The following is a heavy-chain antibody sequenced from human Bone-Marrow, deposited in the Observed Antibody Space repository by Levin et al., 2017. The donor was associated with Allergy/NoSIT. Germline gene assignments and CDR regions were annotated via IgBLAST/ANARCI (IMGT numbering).Heavy chain of an antibody. D-gene: IGHD6-19*01. CDR2: IDWNSATE. V-gene: IGHV3-9*01. CDR1: GFSGLTFDHHA. CDR3: AKERLVGNMAYYFDS. J-gene: IGHJ4*02. Sequence: GGSLRLSCVASGFSGLTFDHHAMHWVRQVPGKGLEWVSGIDWNSATEEYADSVKGRFIVSSDNAKNSLYLQMNSLRVEDPGFYFCAKERLVGNMAYYFDSWGQGTLVTVSS.